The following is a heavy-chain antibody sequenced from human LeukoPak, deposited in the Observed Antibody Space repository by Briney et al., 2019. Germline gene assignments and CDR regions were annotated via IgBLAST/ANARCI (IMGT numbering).Heavy chain of an antibody. Sequence: PGGSLRLSCAASGFMFDDYSMHWVHQAPGKGLEWVSLISWDGGSTHYADSVEGRFTISRDNAKNSLYLQMNSLRAEDTALYYCAKEKTYSLDPWGQGTLVTVSS. J-gene: IGHJ5*02. CDR2: ISWDGGST. CDR3: AKEKTYSLDP. CDR1: GFMFDDYS. D-gene: IGHD2-21*01. V-gene: IGHV3-43*01.